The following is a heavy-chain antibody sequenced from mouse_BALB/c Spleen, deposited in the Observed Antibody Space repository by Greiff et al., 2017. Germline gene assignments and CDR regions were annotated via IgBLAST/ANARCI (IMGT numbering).Heavy chain of an antibody. CDR1: GFTFSSFG. Sequence: EVQRVESGGGLVQPGGSRKLSCAASGFTFSSFGMHWVRQAPEKGLEWVAYISSGSSTIYYADTVKGRFTISRDNPKNTLFLQMTSLRSEDTAMYYCARDYDYDYWGQGTTLTVSS. V-gene: IGHV5-17*02. CDR2: ISSGSSTI. CDR3: ARDYDYDY. J-gene: IGHJ2*01. D-gene: IGHD2-4*01.